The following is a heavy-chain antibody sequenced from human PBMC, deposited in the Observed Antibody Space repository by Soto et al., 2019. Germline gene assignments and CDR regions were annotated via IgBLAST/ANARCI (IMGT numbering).Heavy chain of an antibody. CDR3: ARENNVLPGGYFDY. D-gene: IGHD3-10*01. Sequence: QLQLQESGSGLVKPSQTLSLTCAVSGGSISSGGYSWSWIRQPPGKGLEWIGYIYHSGSTYYHPSLKSRVTISVDRSKNQFSLKLSSVTAADTAVYYCARENNVLPGGYFDYWGQGTPVTVSS. J-gene: IGHJ4*02. V-gene: IGHV4-30-2*01. CDR2: IYHSGST. CDR1: GGSISSGGYS.